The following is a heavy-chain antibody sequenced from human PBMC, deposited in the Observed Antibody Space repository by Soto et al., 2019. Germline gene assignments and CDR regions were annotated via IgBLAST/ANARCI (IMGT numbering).Heavy chain of an antibody. V-gene: IGHV1-18*01. D-gene: IGHD3-3*01. CDR2: ISAYNGNT. Sequence: ASVKVSCKASGYTFTSYGISWVRQAPGQGLEWMGWISAYNGNTNYAQKLQGRVTMTTDTSTSTAYMELRSLRSDDTAVYYCAGDPAYDFWSGYYLYYYGMDVWGQGTTVTVSS. CDR3: AGDPAYDFWSGYYLYYYGMDV. CDR1: GYTFTSYG. J-gene: IGHJ6*02.